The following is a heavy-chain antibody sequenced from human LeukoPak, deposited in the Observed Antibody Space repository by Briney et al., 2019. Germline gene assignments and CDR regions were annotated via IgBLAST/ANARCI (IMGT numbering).Heavy chain of an antibody. CDR1: GFTFSSYG. V-gene: IGHV3-30*03. CDR3: ARDPSTPYSSSWRYNWFDP. Sequence: GGSLRLSCAASGFTFSSYGMHWVRQAPGKGLEWVAVISYDGSNKYYADSVKGRFAISRDNSKNTLYLQMNSLRAEDTAVYYCARDPSTPYSSSWRYNWFDPWGQGTLVTVSS. D-gene: IGHD6-13*01. J-gene: IGHJ5*02. CDR2: ISYDGSNK.